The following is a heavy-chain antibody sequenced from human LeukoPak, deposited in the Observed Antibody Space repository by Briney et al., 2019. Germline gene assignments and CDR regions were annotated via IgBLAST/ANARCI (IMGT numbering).Heavy chain of an antibody. CDR3: ARGPDAHSSVARPSYYYYMDV. Sequence: SETLSLTCAVYGGSFSGYYWSWIRQPPGKGLEWIGEINHSGSTNYNPSPKSRITISVDTSKNQFSLKLSSVTAADTAVYYCARGPDAHSSVARPSYYYYMDVWGKGTTVTVSS. J-gene: IGHJ6*03. CDR2: INHSGST. CDR1: GGSFSGYY. V-gene: IGHV4-34*01. D-gene: IGHD6-25*01.